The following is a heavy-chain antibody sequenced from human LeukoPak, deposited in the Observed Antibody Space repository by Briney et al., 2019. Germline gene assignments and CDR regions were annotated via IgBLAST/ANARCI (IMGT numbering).Heavy chain of an antibody. V-gene: IGHV1-69*06. D-gene: IGHD1-26*01. CDR3: ARDLGGSYLN. CDR1: GGTFSSYA. CDR2: IIPIFGTA. Sequence: ASVKVSCKASGGTFSSYAISWGRQAPGQGLEWMGGIIPIFGTANYAQKFQGRVTTTADKSTSTAYMELSSLRSEDTAVYYCARDLGGSYLNWGQGTLVTVSS. J-gene: IGHJ1*01.